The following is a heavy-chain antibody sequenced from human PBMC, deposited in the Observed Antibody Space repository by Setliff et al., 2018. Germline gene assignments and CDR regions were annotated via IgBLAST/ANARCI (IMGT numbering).Heavy chain of an antibody. CDR2: INPKTGDT. CDR1: GYTFTGPY. CDR3: ARVAYGLEYFQY. Sequence: GASVKVSCKASGYTFTGPYMHWVRQAPGQGLEWMGWINPKTGDTLYAPKFQGRVTMTRDRSSNTAYMDLSRLTSDDTAVYYCARVAYGLEYFQYWGQGTLVTVSS. V-gene: IGHV1-2*02. J-gene: IGHJ1*01. D-gene: IGHD4-17*01.